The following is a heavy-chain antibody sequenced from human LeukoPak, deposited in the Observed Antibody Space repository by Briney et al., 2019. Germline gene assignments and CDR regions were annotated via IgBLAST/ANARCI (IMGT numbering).Heavy chain of an antibody. D-gene: IGHD6-19*01. CDR2: INSVGSST. J-gene: IGHJ4*02. CDR3: ARERTSGWDAFDF. Sequence: PGGSLRLSCAASGFPFSSDWMHWVRQAPGKGLVWVSRINSVGSSTNYADSVKGRFTISRDNAKNTLYLQMNSLRAEDTAAYYCARERTSGWDAFDFWGQGTLVTVSS. CDR1: GFPFSSDW. V-gene: IGHV3-74*01.